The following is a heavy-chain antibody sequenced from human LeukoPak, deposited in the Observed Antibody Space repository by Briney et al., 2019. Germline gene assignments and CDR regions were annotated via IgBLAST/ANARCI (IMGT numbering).Heavy chain of an antibody. CDR1: GYTFTSYY. J-gene: IGHJ4*02. V-gene: IGHV1-46*01. D-gene: IGHD2-21*01. Sequence: ASVRVSCKASGYTFTSYYMHWVRQAPGQGPEWMGIINPSGGSTSYAQKFQGRVTMTRDMSTSTVYMELSSLRSEDTAVYYCARDTRSGGDCLVYWGQGTLVTVSS. CDR2: INPSGGST. CDR3: ARDTRSGGDCLVY.